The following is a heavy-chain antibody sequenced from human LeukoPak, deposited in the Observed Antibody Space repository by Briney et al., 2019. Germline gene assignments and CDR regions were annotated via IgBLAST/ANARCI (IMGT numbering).Heavy chain of an antibody. CDR3: VRDQIAASLSGMDV. CDR2: ISSFSTYI. CDR1: GFTFSGYT. D-gene: IGHD6-13*01. Sequence: GGSLRLSCAASGFTFSGYTMNWVRQAPGMGLEWVSSISSFSTYIYYADSLRDRFTISRDNANNSLFLQMNSLRAEDTAMYFCVRDQIAASLSGMDVWGQGTTVTVSS. J-gene: IGHJ6*02. V-gene: IGHV3-21*01.